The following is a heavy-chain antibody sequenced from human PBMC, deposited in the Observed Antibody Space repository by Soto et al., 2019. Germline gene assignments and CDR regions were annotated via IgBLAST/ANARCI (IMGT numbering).Heavy chain of an antibody. J-gene: IGHJ4*02. V-gene: IGHV4-30-2*01. Sequence: SETLSLTCAVSGCSISSGGYSWSWIRQPPGKGLEWIGYIYHSGSTYYNPSLKSRVTISVDRSKNQFSLKLSSVTAADTAVYYCARGTAGLDYWGQGTLVTVSS. CDR3: ARGTAGLDY. D-gene: IGHD6-13*01. CDR2: IYHSGST. CDR1: GCSISSGGYS.